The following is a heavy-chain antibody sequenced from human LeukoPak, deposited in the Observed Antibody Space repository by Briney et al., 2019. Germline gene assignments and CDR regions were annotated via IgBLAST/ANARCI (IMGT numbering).Heavy chain of an antibody. D-gene: IGHD3-16*01. CDR2: LNPSGGST. V-gene: IGHV1-46*01. J-gene: IGHJ5*02. CDR1: GDTFTTHY. CDR3: ARDTSEGDYAWWFDP. Sequence: ASVKVSCKASGDTFTTHYIHWVRQAPGQGLEWMGILNPSGGSTGYAQKFQGRATMTRDLSTSTDYMELSSLRSDDTAVYFCARDTSEGDYAWWFDPWGQGTLVTVAS.